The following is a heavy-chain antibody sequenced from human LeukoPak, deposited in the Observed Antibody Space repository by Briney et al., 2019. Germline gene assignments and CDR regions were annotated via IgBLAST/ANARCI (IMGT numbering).Heavy chain of an antibody. J-gene: IGHJ4*02. CDR2: MNPNSGNT. CDR3: ARESLWDPPAEDY. V-gene: IGHV1-8*01. CDR1: GYTFTSYD. Sequence: GASVKVSCKASGYTFTSYDINWVRQATGQGLEWMGWMNPNSGNTGYAQKFQGRVTMTRNTSISTAYMELSSLRAEDTAVYYCARESLWDPPAEDYWGQGTLVTVSS. D-gene: IGHD2-2*01.